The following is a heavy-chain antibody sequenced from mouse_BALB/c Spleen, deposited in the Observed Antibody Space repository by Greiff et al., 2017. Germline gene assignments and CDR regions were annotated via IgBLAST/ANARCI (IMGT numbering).Heavy chain of an antibody. Sequence: EVQLVESGPELVKPGASVKMSCKASGYTFTSYVMHWVKQKPGQGLEWIGYINPYNDGTKYNEKFKGKATLTSDKSSSTAYMELSSLTSEDSAVYYCAKGGIMITTDYAMDYWGQGTSVTVSS. CDR1: GYTFTSYV. CDR2: INPYNDGT. V-gene: IGHV1-14*01. J-gene: IGHJ4*01. D-gene: IGHD2-4*01. CDR3: AKGGIMITTDYAMDY.